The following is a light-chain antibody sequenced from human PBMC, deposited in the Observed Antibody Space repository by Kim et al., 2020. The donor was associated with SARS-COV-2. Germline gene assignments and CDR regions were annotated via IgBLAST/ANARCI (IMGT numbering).Light chain of an antibody. CDR2: DTN. V-gene: IGLV1-51*01. CDR3: GTWDDSLSAGV. J-gene: IGLJ3*02. Sequence: GQKVAISCSGRTSTIGNNYVSWYQHLPGTAPKLIIYDTNQRPSGIPDRFSGSKSGTSATLGITGLQSGDEADYYCGTWDDSLSAGVFGGGTQLTVL. CDR1: TSTIGNNY.